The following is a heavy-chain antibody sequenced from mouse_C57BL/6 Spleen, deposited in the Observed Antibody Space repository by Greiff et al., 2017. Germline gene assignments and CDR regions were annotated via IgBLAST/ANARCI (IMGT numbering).Heavy chain of an antibody. Sequence: EVQRQQSEAGLVQPGTSMKLSCTASGYTFSDYYMAWVRQVPEQGLEWVGNINSDGSSTYYMDYLKSRSINTRDTAKNSPYLQMSSLKSEDTATYYCARWDGGSFFAYWGQGTLVTVSA. CDR3: ARWDGGSFFAY. J-gene: IGHJ3*01. CDR2: INSDGSST. V-gene: IGHV5-16*01. D-gene: IGHD1-1*02. CDR1: GYTFSDYY.